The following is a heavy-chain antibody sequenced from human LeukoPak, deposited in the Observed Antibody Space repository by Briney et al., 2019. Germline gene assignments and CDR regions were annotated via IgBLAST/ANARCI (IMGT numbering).Heavy chain of an antibody. D-gene: IGHD6-19*01. J-gene: IGHJ2*01. Sequence: GASVKVSCKASGYTFTSYGINWVRQAPGQGLEWMGWISAYNSNTHYAQKLQGRVTMTTDTSTSTAYMEVRSLRSDDTAVYYCARVAQNLERIAVAGTSEWRANWYFDLWGRGTLVTVSA. V-gene: IGHV1-18*01. CDR3: ARVAQNLERIAVAGTSEWRANWYFDL. CDR1: GYTFTSYG. CDR2: ISAYNSNT.